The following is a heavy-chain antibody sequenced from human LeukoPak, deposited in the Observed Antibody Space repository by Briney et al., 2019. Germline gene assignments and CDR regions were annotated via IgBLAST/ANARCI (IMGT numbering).Heavy chain of an antibody. CDR2: IYYSGST. CDR1: GGSISSSSYY. D-gene: IGHD2-15*01. Sequence: SETLSLTCTVPGGSISSSSYYWGWIRQPPGKGLEWIGSIYYSGSTYYNPSLKSRVPISVDTSKNQFSLKLSSVTAADTAVYYCASHGGGGFDSWGQGPRVTVSS. J-gene: IGHJ4*02. CDR3: ASHGGGGFDS. V-gene: IGHV4-39*01.